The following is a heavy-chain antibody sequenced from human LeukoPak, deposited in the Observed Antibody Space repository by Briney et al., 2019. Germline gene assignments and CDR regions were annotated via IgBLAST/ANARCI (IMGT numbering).Heavy chain of an antibody. CDR2: INHSGST. Sequence: SETLSLTCAVYGGSFSGYYWSWIRQSPGKGLEWIGEINHSGSTNYNPSLKSRVTISVDTSKNQFSLKLSSVTAADTAVYYCASRHYDILTGYPSLLFDFWGQGGLVTVSS. J-gene: IGHJ4*02. CDR1: GGSFSGYY. V-gene: IGHV4-34*01. CDR3: ASRHYDILTGYPSLLFDF. D-gene: IGHD3-9*01.